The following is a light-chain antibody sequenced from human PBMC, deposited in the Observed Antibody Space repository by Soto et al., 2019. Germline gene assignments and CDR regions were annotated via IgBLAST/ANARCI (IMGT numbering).Light chain of an antibody. V-gene: IGLV2-14*01. CDR2: EVS. CDR3: SSYTSSQAYV. CDR1: GSDVGDYDY. J-gene: IGLJ1*01. Sequence: QSVLTQPASADGSPGESITISCTLTGSDVGDYDYVSWYQHHPGKAPKLMIYEVSNRPSGVSNRFSGTKSGNTASLTISGLQAEDEADYFCSSYTSSQAYVFGTGTKVTVL.